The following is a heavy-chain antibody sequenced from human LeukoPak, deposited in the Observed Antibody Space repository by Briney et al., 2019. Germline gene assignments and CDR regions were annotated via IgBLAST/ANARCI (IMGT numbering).Heavy chain of an antibody. CDR3: AREILRVTTDY. CDR1: GFTVSSNY. J-gene: IGHJ4*02. CDR2: IYSGGST. Sequence: GGSLRLSCAASGFTVSSNYMSWVRQAPGKGLEWVSVIYSGGSTYYADSVKGRFTISRDNSKNTLYLQMNSLRAEDTAVYYCAREILRVTTDYWGQGTLVTVSS. D-gene: IGHD4-17*01. V-gene: IGHV3-53*01.